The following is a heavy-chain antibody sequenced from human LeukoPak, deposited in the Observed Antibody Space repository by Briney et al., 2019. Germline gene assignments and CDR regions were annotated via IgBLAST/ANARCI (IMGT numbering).Heavy chain of an antibody. D-gene: IGHD2-15*01. Sequence: ASVTVSFKASGYTFTVYYMHWVRQAPGQGLEWMGWINPNSGGTNYAQKFQGRVTMTRDTSISTAYMELSRLRSDDTAVYYCARVSRRYWVNDYWGQGTLVTVSS. CDR3: ARVSRRYWVNDY. CDR2: INPNSGGT. V-gene: IGHV1-2*02. CDR1: GYTFTVYY. J-gene: IGHJ4*02.